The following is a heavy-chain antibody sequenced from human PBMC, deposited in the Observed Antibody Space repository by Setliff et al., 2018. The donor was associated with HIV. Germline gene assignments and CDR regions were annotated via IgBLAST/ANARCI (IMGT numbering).Heavy chain of an antibody. CDR1: GGSFSGYY. CDR3: ARDIWAYGLMGS. J-gene: IGHJ4*02. Sequence: SETLSLTCAVYGGSFSGYYWSWIRQPPGKGLEWIGEINHSGSTNYNPSLKSRVTISVDTSKNQFSLKLSSVTAADTAVYYCARDIWAYGLMGSRGQGTLVTVSS. CDR2: INHSGST. D-gene: IGHD4-17*01. V-gene: IGHV4-34*01.